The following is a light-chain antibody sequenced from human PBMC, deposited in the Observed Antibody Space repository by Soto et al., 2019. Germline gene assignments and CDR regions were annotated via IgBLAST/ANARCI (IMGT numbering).Light chain of an antibody. Sequence: DIQMTQSPSTLSASVGDRVTITCRASQGISGWLDWYQQKPGKAPRLLIYKASSLESGVPSRCSGSGFGTEFTLTISRLQPDDSGTYYCQQYETYFRTFGQGTKLDIK. CDR1: QGISGW. J-gene: IGKJ2*01. CDR2: KAS. V-gene: IGKV1-5*03. CDR3: QQYETYFRT.